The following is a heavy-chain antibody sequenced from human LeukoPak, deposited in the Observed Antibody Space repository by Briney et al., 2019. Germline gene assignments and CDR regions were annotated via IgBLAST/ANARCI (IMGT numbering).Heavy chain of an antibody. Sequence: SETLSLTCTVSGGSISSSSYYWGWIRQPPGKGLEWIGSIYYSGSTYYNPSLKSRVTISVDTSKNQFSLKLSSVTAADTAVYYCARDSPHPETGEPNNWFDPWGQGTLVTVSS. CDR3: ARDSPHPETGEPNNWFDP. V-gene: IGHV4-39*07. CDR1: GGSISSSSYY. D-gene: IGHD7-27*01. J-gene: IGHJ5*02. CDR2: IYYSGST.